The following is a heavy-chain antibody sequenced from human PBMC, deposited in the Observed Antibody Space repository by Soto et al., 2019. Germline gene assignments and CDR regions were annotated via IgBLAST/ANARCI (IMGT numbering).Heavy chain of an antibody. D-gene: IGHD2-21*01. J-gene: IGHJ4*02. V-gene: IGHV1-69*13. CDR1: AGTFSIYA. CDR2: IIPIFGTA. CDR3: ARKLYGGGDGNTPFDY. Sequence: ASVKVSCKASAGTFSIYAISWVRQAPGQGLEWMGGIIPIFGTANYAQKFQGRVTITADESTSTAYMELSSLRSEDTAVYYCARKLYGGGDGNTPFDYGGQGNVETGS.